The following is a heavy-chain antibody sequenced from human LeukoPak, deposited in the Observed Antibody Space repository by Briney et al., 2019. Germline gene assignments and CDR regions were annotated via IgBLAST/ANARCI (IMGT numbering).Heavy chain of an antibody. CDR1: GYTFTIYD. CDR3: ARDRSARAYSSSSDY. Sequence: ASVNVSCKSSGYTFTIYDIHGVRQATGQGLEWMGWMNPNSGNTGYAQKFQGRVTMTRNTSISTAYMELSSLRSEDTAVYYCARDRSARAYSSSSDYWGQGTLVTVSS. CDR2: MNPNSGNT. D-gene: IGHD6-13*01. V-gene: IGHV1-8*01. J-gene: IGHJ4*02.